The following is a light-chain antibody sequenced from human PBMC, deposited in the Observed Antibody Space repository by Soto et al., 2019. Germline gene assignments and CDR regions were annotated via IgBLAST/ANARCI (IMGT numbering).Light chain of an antibody. V-gene: IGLV2-23*01. CDR1: SSDVGSYNL. J-gene: IGLJ2*01. Sequence: QSALTQPASVSGSPGQSITISCTGTSSDVGSYNLVSWYQQHPGKAPKLMIDEGSKRPSGVSNRFSGSKSGNTASLTISGLQAEDEADYYCCSYAGSSNLVFGGGTKVTVL. CDR2: EGS. CDR3: CSYAGSSNLV.